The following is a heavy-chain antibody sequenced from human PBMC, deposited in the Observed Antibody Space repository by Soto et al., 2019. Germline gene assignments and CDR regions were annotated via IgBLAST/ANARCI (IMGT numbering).Heavy chain of an antibody. Sequence: ASVKVSCKASGGTFSSYAIHWVRQAPGQGREWLGKIIPSYDRTNYAQKFQGRVTVTADTYTTTAYMELSSLRSDDTAVYYCARDPYNDYGGDTFDYWGQGTPVTVSS. V-gene: IGHV1-69*04. CDR3: ARDPYNDYGGDTFDY. CDR1: GGTFSSYA. D-gene: IGHD4-17*01. CDR2: IIPSYDRT. J-gene: IGHJ4*02.